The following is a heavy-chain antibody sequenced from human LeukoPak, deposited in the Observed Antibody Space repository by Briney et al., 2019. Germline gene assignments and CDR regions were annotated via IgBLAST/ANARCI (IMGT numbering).Heavy chain of an antibody. CDR2: ISSSSSYI. V-gene: IGHV3-21*01. CDR3: APRQQLVEMFDY. J-gene: IGHJ4*02. CDR1: GFTFSSYS. Sequence: GGSLRLSCAASGFTFSSYSMNWVRQAPGKGLEWVSSISSSSSYIYYADSVKGRFTISRDNAKNSLYLQMNSLRAEDTAVYYCAPRQQLVEMFDYSGQGTLVTVSS. D-gene: IGHD6-6*01.